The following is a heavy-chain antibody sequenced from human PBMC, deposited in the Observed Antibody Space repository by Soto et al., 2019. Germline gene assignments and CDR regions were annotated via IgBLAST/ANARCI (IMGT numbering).Heavy chain of an antibody. V-gene: IGHV1-18*01. CDR2: ISAYNGNT. CDR1: GYSFTSYC. CDR3: ARLRIATNNYKWFDP. J-gene: IGHJ5*02. Sequence: ASVKVSCKASGYSFTSYCISWVRQSPGQGLEWMGWISAYNGNTNYAQKLQGRVTMTTDTSTSTAYMELRSLRSDDTAVYYCARLRIATNNYKWFDPWGQGTLVTVSS. D-gene: IGHD2-21*01.